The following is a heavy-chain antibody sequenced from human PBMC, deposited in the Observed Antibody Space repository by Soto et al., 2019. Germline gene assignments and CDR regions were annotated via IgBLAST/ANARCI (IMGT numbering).Heavy chain of an antibody. V-gene: IGHV1-69*06. D-gene: IGHD2-2*01. CDR3: ARDGEVVPAAPLDYYGIDV. Sequence: QVQLVQSGAEVKKPGSSVKVSCKASGGTFSSYAISWVRQAPGQGLEWMGGIIPIFGTANYAPKFQGRVTITADKSTSTAYMELSSLRSEDTAVYYCARDGEVVPAAPLDYYGIDVWGQGTTVTVSS. CDR1: GGTFSSYA. J-gene: IGHJ6*02. CDR2: IIPIFGTA.